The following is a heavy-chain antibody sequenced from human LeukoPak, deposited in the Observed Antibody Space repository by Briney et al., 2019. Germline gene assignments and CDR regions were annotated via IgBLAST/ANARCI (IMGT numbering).Heavy chain of an antibody. D-gene: IGHD1-14*01. V-gene: IGHV1-8*02. J-gene: IGHJ3*02. CDR1: GYTFTGYY. CDR3: ARRTTHDFDI. Sequence: ASVKVSCKASGYTFTGYYMHWVRQAPGQGLEWMGWMNPNSGNTGYAQKFQGRVTMTRNTSISTAYMELGSLRSEDTAVYYCARRTTHDFDIWGQGTMVTVSS. CDR2: MNPNSGNT.